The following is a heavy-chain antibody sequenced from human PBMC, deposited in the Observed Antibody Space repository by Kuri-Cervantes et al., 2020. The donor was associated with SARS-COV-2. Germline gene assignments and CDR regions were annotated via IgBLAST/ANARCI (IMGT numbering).Heavy chain of an antibody. CDR1: GFSFSSYA. CDR2: INSDGSST. V-gene: IGHV3-74*01. J-gene: IGHJ6*02. CDR3: ARDRGSGYGMDV. D-gene: IGHD6-19*01. Sequence: GGSLRLSCAASGFSFSSYAMHWVRQAPGKGLEWVSGINSDGSSTSYADSVKGRFAISRDNAKNTLYLQMNSLRAEDTAVYYCARDRGSGYGMDVWGQGTTVTVSS.